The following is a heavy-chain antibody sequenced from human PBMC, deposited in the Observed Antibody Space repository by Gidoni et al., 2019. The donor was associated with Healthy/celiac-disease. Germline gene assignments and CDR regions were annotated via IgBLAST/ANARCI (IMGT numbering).Heavy chain of an antibody. V-gene: IGHV3-66*01. J-gene: IGHJ5*02. CDR2: IYSGGNT. Sequence: EVQLVESGGGLVQSGGSLRLSCEASGFSVSSNYMTWVRQAPGKGLEWVSVIYSGGNTYYAESVKGRFTISRDNSKNTLYLQMNNLRAEDTAVYYCVRDHPLSHPTTVFTPWGQGTLVTVSS. D-gene: IGHD4-17*01. CDR1: GFSVSSNY. CDR3: VRDHPLSHPTTVFTP.